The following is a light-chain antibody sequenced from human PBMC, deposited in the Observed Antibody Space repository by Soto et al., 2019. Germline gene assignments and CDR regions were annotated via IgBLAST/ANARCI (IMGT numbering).Light chain of an antibody. CDR3: QQYGSSPLT. CDR2: YAS. V-gene: IGKV3-20*01. CDR1: QRVISSS. J-gene: IGKJ4*01. Sequence: EVVLTQSSGTLSLSPGERATLSCRASQRVISSSLAWYQQKPGQSPRLLISYASSRTTGIPDRFSGSGSGTDFTLTISKMEPEDFAVYYCQQYGSSPLTFGGGTKVDXK.